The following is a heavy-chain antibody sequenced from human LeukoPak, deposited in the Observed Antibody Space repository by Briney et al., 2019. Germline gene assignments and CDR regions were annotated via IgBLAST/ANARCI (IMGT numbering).Heavy chain of an antibody. CDR1: GGTFSSYA. CDR2: IIPIFGTA. J-gene: IGHJ6*03. V-gene: IGHV1-69*05. Sequence: ASVKVSCKASGGTFSSYAISWVRQAPGQGLEWMGGIIPIFGTANYAQKFQGRVTITTDESTSTAYMELSSLRSEDTAVYYCARHHSNYYYHYMDVWGKGTTVTVSS. CDR3: ARHHSNYYYHYMDV. D-gene: IGHD4-11*01.